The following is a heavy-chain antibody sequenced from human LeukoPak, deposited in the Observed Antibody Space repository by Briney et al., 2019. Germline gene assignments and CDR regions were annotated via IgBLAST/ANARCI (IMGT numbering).Heavy chain of an antibody. Sequence: PGGSLRLSCAASGFTFSSYAMSWVRQAPGKGLEWVSAISGSGGSTYYADSVKGRFTISRDDSKNTLYLQMNSLRAEDTAVYYCAKAHREDYYGSGSYYGGDFDYWGQGTLVTVSS. D-gene: IGHD3-10*01. J-gene: IGHJ4*02. CDR1: GFTFSSYA. CDR3: AKAHREDYYGSGSYYGGDFDY. V-gene: IGHV3-23*01. CDR2: ISGSGGST.